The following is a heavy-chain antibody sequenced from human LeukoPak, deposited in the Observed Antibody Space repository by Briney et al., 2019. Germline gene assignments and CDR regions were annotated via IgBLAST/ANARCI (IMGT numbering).Heavy chain of an antibody. D-gene: IGHD3-3*01. Sequence: GGSLCLSCAASGFTFSSYGMHWVRLPPGNGLEWVAFIRYDGSNKYYADSVKGRFTMSIDNSKNTLYLQMNSLRAEDTAVYCCARDYASLLRCLEWYPDAFDIWGQGTMVTVSS. CDR1: GFTFSSYG. CDR2: IRYDGSNK. V-gene: IGHV3-30*02. CDR3: ARDYASLLRCLEWYPDAFDI. J-gene: IGHJ3*02.